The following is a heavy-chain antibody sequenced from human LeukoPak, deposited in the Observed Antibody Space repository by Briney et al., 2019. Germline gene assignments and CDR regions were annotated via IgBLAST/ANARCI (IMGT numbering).Heavy chain of an antibody. Sequence: SETLSLTCTVSGGSISSYYWSWIRQPPGKGLEWIGYIYYSGSTNYNPSLKSRVTISVDTSKNQFSLKLSSVTAADTAVYYCARAPKPPQQLVVYWGQGTLVTVSS. CDR3: ARAPKPPQQLVVY. CDR1: GGSISSYY. V-gene: IGHV4-59*01. CDR2: IYYSGST. J-gene: IGHJ4*02. D-gene: IGHD6-6*01.